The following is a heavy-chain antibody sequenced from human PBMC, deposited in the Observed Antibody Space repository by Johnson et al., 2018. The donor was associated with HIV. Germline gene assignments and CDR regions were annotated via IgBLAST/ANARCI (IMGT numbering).Heavy chain of an antibody. D-gene: IGHD5/OR15-5a*01. V-gene: IGHV3-30*02. J-gene: IGHJ3*02. CDR2: IPYDGSKT. CDR3: ARGSGLADAFDI. CDR1: GFSFSHYG. Sequence: QVQLVESGGGVVQPGRSLRLSCVASGFSFSHYGMHWVRQGPGKGLEWVAFIPYDGSKTYYGDSVKGRLTISRDNSKNTLYLQMNSLRAEDTAVYYCARGSGLADAFDIWGQGTMVTVSS.